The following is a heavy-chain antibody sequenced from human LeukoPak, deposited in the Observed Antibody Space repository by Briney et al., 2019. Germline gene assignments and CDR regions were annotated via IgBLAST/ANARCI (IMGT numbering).Heavy chain of an antibody. CDR3: AKGYSSGWYPFDY. CDR2: ISASGGTT. V-gene: IGHV3-23*01. Sequence: GGSLRLSCAASGFTFSSYAMSWVRQAPGKGLEWVSAISASGGTTYYADSVKGRFTMSRGNSKNTLYLQMNSLRAEDTAVYYCAKGYSSGWYPFDYWGQGTLVTVSS. J-gene: IGHJ4*02. CDR1: GFTFSSYA. D-gene: IGHD6-19*01.